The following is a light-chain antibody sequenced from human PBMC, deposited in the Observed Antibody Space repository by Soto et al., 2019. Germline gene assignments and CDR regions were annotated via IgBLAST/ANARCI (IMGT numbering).Light chain of an antibody. V-gene: IGLV1-44*01. Sequence: QSVMTQPPSVSAAPGQKVTISCSGSSSNIGGNSVSWYQQLPGTAPRLLIYSNDQRPSGVPDRFSGSKSGTSASLAISGPQPEDEADYYCAAWDDGLNGPVFGGGTKLTVL. CDR3: AAWDDGLNGPV. J-gene: IGLJ3*02. CDR1: SSNIGGNS. CDR2: SND.